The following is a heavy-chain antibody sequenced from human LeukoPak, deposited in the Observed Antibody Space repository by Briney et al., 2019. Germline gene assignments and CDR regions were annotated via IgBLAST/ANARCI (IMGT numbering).Heavy chain of an antibody. CDR1: GFTFSDYY. Sequence: GGSLRLSCAASGFTFSDYYMSWIRQTPGKGLEWDSYIRSGSRYTNHADSVKGRFTISRDNAKNSLYLQMNSLRVEDTAVYYCAREGAIAAAGTRGGDVFDIWGQGTMVTVSS. V-gene: IGHV3-11*06. D-gene: IGHD6-13*01. CDR2: IRSGSRYT. CDR3: AREGAIAAAGTRGGDVFDI. J-gene: IGHJ3*02.